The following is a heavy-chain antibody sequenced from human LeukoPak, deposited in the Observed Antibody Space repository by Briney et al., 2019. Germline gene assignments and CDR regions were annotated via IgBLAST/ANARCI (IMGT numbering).Heavy chain of an antibody. V-gene: IGHV3-53*01. CDR2: IYSGGST. CDR3: ARDRASSGWFGVSYYYGMDV. J-gene: IGHJ6*02. D-gene: IGHD6-19*01. Sequence: GGSLRLSCAASGFTVSSNYMSWVRQAPGKGLEWVSVIYSGGSTYYADSVKGRFTISRDNSKSTLYLQMNSLRAEDTAVYYCARDRASSGWFGVSYYYGMDVWGQGTTVTVSS. CDR1: GFTVSSNY.